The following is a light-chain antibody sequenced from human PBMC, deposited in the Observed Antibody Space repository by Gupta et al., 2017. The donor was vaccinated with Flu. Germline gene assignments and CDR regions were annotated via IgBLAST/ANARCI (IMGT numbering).Light chain of an antibody. V-gene: IGKV3-20*01. CDR3: QQYGNSPQT. CDR1: QSVSSNY. CDR2: GAS. J-gene: IGKJ1*01. Sequence: EIVLTQSPGTLSLSPRERATLSCRASQSVSSNYLAWYQQKPGQAPRPLIYGASTRASDIPDRFSGSGSGTDFTITISRLEPDDSAVYCCQQYGNSPQTFGQGTKVEIK.